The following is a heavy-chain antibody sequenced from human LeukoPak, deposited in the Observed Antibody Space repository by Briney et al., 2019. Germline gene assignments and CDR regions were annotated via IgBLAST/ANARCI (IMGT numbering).Heavy chain of an antibody. D-gene: IGHD4-23*01. V-gene: IGHV1-69*05. CDR1: GGTFSSYA. CDR2: IIPIFGTA. CDR3: ARSYGGNSEGGDY. Sequence: SVKVSCKASGGTFSSYAISCVRQAPGQGLEWMGRIIPIFGTANYAQKFQGRVTITTDESTSTAYMELSSLRYEDTAVYYCARSYGGNSEGGDYWGQGTLVTVSS. J-gene: IGHJ4*02.